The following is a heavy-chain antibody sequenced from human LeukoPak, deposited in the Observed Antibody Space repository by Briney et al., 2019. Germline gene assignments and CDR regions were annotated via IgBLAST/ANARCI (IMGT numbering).Heavy chain of an antibody. Sequence: GGSLRLSCATSGFNFHRYTIHWVRQAPGKGLEWVSLAGWAGGTTYYSDSVRGRFTISRDSGRNSVYLQMNSLTTDDTAYYFCAKELDTMFFDYWGQGALVTVSS. D-gene: IGHD3-10*02. CDR1: GFNFHRYT. CDR2: AGWAGGTT. J-gene: IGHJ4*02. V-gene: IGHV3-43*01. CDR3: AKELDTMFFDY.